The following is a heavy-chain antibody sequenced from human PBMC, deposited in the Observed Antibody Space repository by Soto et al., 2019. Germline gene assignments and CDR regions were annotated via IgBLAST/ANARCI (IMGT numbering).Heavy chain of an antibody. Sequence: ASVKVSCKASGFTFTSSAVQWVRQARGQRLEWIGWIVVGSGNTNYAQKFQERVTITRDMSTSTAYMELSSLRSEDTAVYYCAADERFAEPYYFDYWGQGTLVTVSS. CDR2: IVVGSGNT. D-gene: IGHD3-3*01. CDR1: GFTFTSSA. J-gene: IGHJ4*02. CDR3: AADERFAEPYYFDY. V-gene: IGHV1-58*01.